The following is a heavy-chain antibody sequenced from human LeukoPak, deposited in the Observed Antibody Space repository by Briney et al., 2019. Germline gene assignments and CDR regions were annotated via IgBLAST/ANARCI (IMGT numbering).Heavy chain of an antibody. CDR1: GGSINSGGYF. D-gene: IGHD4-17*01. J-gene: IGHJ4*02. CDR2: IYYSGST. CDR3: ARVETDYGDYASPLYYFDY. Sequence: KTSETLSLTCTVSGGSINSGGYFWSWIRQHPGKGLEWIGYIYYSGSTYYNPSLKSRVTISVDTSKNQFSLKLSSVTAADTAVYYCARVETDYGDYASPLYYFDYWGQGTLVTVSS. V-gene: IGHV4-31*03.